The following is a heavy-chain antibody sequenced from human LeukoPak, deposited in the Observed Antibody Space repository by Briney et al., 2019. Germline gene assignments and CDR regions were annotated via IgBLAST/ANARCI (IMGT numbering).Heavy chain of an antibody. Sequence: PGGSLRLSCAASGFTVSSSYMSWVRQAPGKGLEWVSVIYSGGSTYYADSVKGRFTISRDNSKNTLYLRMNSLRAEDTAVYYCASIPGYSSSWTLYWGQGMLVTVSS. CDR2: IYSGGST. CDR3: ASIPGYSSSWTLY. CDR1: GFTVSSSY. D-gene: IGHD6-13*01. V-gene: IGHV3-66*01. J-gene: IGHJ4*02.